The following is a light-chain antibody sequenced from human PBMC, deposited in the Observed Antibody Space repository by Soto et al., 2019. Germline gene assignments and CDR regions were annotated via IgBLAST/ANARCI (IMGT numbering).Light chain of an antibody. CDR1: QSVSSDY. J-gene: IGKJ4*01. Sequence: EIVLTQSPGTLSLSPGERATLSCRASQSVSSDYLSWYQQKPGQPPRLLIYGASYRATGIPDRFSGGGSGTDFTLTISRLEAEDFAVYYCQQYGSTPPVTFGGGTK. V-gene: IGKV3-20*01. CDR3: QQYGSTPPVT. CDR2: GAS.